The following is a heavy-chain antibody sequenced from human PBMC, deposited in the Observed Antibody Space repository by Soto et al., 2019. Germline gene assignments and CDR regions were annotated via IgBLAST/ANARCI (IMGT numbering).Heavy chain of an antibody. CDR1: GYSFTSYW. V-gene: IGHV5-51*01. J-gene: IGHJ6*02. Sequence: PGESLKISCKGSGYSFTSYWIGWVRQMPGKGLEWMGIIYPGDSDTRYSPSFQGQVTISADKSISTAYLQWSSLKASDTAMYYCAVGYCSSTSCAAGQPYYYYGMDVWRQGTTVTVSS. CDR2: IYPGDSDT. D-gene: IGHD2-2*01. CDR3: AVGYCSSTSCAAGQPYYYYGMDV.